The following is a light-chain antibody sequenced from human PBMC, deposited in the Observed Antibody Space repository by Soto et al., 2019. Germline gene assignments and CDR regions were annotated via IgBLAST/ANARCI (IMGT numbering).Light chain of an antibody. Sequence: EIVMTQSPATLSVSPGERATFSCRASQSISSNLAWYQRKPGQAPRLLIYGASTRATGIPARFSGSGSGTEFTLTISSLQSEDFAVYYCQQYDNCPLTFGGGTKVEI. J-gene: IGKJ4*01. CDR3: QQYDNCPLT. CDR2: GAS. CDR1: QSISSN. V-gene: IGKV3-15*01.